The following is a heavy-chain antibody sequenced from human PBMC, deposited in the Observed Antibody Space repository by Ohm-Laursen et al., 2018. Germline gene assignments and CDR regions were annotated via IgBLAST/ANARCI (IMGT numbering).Heavy chain of an antibody. Sequence: ASVKVSCKASGYSFNSNHMQWLRQAPGQGLEWMGIIKSTDDTRTYAQKFQGRVTITADESTSTAYMELSSLRSEDTAVYYCASGIGWLSSDWGQGTLVTVSS. V-gene: IGHV1-46*02. CDR3: ASGIGWLSSD. J-gene: IGHJ4*02. D-gene: IGHD6-19*01. CDR1: GYSFNSNH. CDR2: IKSTDDTR.